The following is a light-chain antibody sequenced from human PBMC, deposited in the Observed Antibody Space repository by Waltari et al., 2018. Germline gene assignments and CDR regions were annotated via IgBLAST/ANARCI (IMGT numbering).Light chain of an antibody. J-gene: IGKJ4*01. CDR1: QSVTSN. Sequence: EIVMTQSPATLSVSPGERATLSCRASQSVTSNLAWYQQKPGQAPRRLTYGASTRANGIPGRFSGSGSGTEFTLTISSLQSEDVAVYYCQQYHNWPPLTFGGGTKVEIK. V-gene: IGKV3-15*01. CDR3: QQYHNWPPLT. CDR2: GAS.